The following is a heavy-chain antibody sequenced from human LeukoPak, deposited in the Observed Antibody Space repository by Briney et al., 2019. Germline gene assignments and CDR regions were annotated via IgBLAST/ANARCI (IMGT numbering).Heavy chain of an antibody. CDR3: ARLGVTDDAFDI. CDR1: GFTFSSYD. Sequence: PGGSLRLSCAASGFTFSSYDMHWVRQATGKGLEWVSAIGTAGDTYYPGSVKGRFTISRENAKNSLYLQMNSLRAGDTAVYYCARLGVTDDAFDIWGQGTMVTVYS. CDR2: IGTAGDT. D-gene: IGHD4-23*01. J-gene: IGHJ3*02. V-gene: IGHV3-13*01.